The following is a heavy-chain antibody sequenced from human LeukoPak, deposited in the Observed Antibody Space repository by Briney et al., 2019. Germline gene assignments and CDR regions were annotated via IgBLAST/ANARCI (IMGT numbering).Heavy chain of an antibody. CDR1: GGSISSSSYY. CDR3: AREGVVPVRGFDY. J-gene: IGHJ4*02. Sequence: NSSETLSLTCTVSGGSISSSSYYWGWIRQPPGKGLEWIGSIYYSGSTYYNPSLKSRVTISVDTSKNQFSLKLSSVTAADTAVYYCAREGVVPVRGFDYRGQGTLVTVSS. CDR2: IYYSGST. D-gene: IGHD2-2*01. V-gene: IGHV4-39*07.